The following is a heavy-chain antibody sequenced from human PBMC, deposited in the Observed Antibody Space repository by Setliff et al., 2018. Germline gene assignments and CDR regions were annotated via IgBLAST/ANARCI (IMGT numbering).Heavy chain of an antibody. D-gene: IGHD3-22*01. J-gene: IGHJ5*02. V-gene: IGHV3-7*01. CDR1: GLTFSSYW. CDR3: VITSPWGWFDP. CDR2: INEDGSER. Sequence: PGGSLSLSCAVSGLTFSSYWLTWVRQAPGKGLEWVANINEDGSERYYVDSVKGRFTISRDNAKNSLDLQMNDLRAEDTALYYCVITSPWGWFDPWGQGTLVTVSS.